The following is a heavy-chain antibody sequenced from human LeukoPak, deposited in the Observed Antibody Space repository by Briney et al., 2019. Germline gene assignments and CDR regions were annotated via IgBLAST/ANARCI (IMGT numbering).Heavy chain of an antibody. CDR3: ASAGTTVSPFDY. CDR1: GGSSSGYY. V-gene: IGHV4-34*01. D-gene: IGHD4-17*01. CDR2: MNHSGSN. Sequence: SETLSLTCAVYGGSSSGYYWSWLRQPPGKGGEWLGEMNHSGSNNYNTSLKSRFTISVDTSKNQSSLQLSSVTAADTAVYYCASAGTTVSPFDYWGQGTLVPVSS. J-gene: IGHJ4*02.